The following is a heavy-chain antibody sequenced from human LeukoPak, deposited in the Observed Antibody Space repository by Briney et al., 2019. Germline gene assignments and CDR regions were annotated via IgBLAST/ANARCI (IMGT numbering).Heavy chain of an antibody. CDR3: ARAYSRSYSHFDD. D-gene: IGHD1-26*01. CDR2: IYTSGST. Sequence: SETLSLTCTVSGGSTSGYYWSWIRQPPGKGLEWIGYIYTSGSTNYNPSLKSRVTISVDMSKNQFSLRLSSVTAADTAMYFCARAYSRSYSHFDDWGQGTLVTVSS. V-gene: IGHV4-4*09. CDR1: GGSTSGYY. J-gene: IGHJ4*02.